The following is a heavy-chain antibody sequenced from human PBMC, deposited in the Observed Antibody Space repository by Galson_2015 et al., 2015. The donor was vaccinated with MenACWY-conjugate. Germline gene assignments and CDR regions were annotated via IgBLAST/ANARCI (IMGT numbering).Heavy chain of an antibody. CDR2: INPEGSRG. Sequence: SLRLSCAASGFTFSNSWMNWISQAPGSGLEWVANINPEGSRGTYVDSVKGRFTISRDNAENSVYLEMNSLRPEDTAVFYCAAWTADDNYWAQGTLVTVSS. CDR3: AAWTADDNY. J-gene: IGHJ4*02. V-gene: IGHV3-7*01. CDR1: GFTFSNSW. D-gene: IGHD3/OR15-3a*01.